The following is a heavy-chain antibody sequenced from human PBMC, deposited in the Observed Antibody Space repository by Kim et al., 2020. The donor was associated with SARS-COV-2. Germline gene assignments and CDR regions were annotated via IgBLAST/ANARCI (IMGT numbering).Heavy chain of an antibody. CDR1: GFTFSNAW. CDR2: IKSKTDGGTT. V-gene: IGHV3-15*01. Sequence: GGSLRLSCAASGFTFSNAWMSWVRQAPGKGLEWVGRIKSKTDGGTTDYAAPVKGRFTISRDDSKNTLYLQMTSLKTEDTAVYYCTTSFITIFGVVIYPPRSCGMDVWGRETTVTVST. D-gene: IGHD3-3*01. CDR3: TTSFITIFGVVIYPPRSCGMDV. J-gene: IGHJ6*04.